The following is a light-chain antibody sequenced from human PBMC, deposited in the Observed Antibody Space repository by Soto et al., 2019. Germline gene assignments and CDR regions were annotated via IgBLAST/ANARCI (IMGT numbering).Light chain of an antibody. CDR1: QSISTF. CDR2: DAS. V-gene: IGKV1-5*01. CDR3: QQYNSYPWT. Sequence: DIQMTQSPSTLSASAGDTVTITCRASQSISTFLAWYQQKPGKAPNLLIFDASSLKSGVPSRFSGSGSGTEFTLTISSLQPDDFATYYCQQYNSYPWTFGQGTKVDIK. J-gene: IGKJ1*01.